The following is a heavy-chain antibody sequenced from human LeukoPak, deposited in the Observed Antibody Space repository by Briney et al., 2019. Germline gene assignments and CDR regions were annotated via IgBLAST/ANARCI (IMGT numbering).Heavy chain of an antibody. J-gene: IGHJ5*02. CDR2: ISSGGTI. CDR1: GFTFSIYE. D-gene: IGHD6-13*01. CDR3: ARLGYSSSWYKGWFDP. Sequence: GGSLRLSCAASGFTFSIYEMNWVGQAPGKGLEWISYISSGGTIYYADSVKGRFTISRDNAKNSLYLQMNSLRAEDTAVYYCARLGYSSSWYKGWFDPWGQGTLVTVSS. V-gene: IGHV3-48*03.